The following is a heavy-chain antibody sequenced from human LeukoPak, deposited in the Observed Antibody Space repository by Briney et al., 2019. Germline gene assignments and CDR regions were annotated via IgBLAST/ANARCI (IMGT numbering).Heavy chain of an antibody. V-gene: IGHV4-34*01. Sequence: PSETLSLTCAVYGGSFSGYYWSWIRQPPGKGLEWIGEINHSGSTNYNPSLKSRVTISVDTSKNQFSLKLSSVTAADTAVYYCARGRRYCSSTSCYPYMDVWGKGTTVTVSS. J-gene: IGHJ6*03. CDR2: INHSGST. CDR3: ARGRRYCSSTSCYPYMDV. CDR1: GGSFSGYY. D-gene: IGHD2-2*01.